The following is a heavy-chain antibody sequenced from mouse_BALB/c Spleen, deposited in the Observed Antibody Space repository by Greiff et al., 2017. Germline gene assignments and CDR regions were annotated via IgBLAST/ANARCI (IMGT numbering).Heavy chain of an antibody. CDR1: GFSLTSYG. CDR3: ARMLSPAY. Sequence: VQLQQSGPGLVQPSQSLSITCTVSGFSLTSYGVHWVRQSPGKGLEWLGVIWSGGSTDYNAAFISRLSISKDNSKSQVFFKMNSLQANDTAIYYCARMLSPAYWGQGTLVTVSA. V-gene: IGHV2-2*02. CDR2: IWSGGST. J-gene: IGHJ3*01.